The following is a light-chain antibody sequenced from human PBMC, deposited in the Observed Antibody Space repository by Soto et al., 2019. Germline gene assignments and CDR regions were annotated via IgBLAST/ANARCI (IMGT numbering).Light chain of an antibody. J-gene: IGLJ7*01. CDR3: CSYAGSSTLAV. CDR2: EVS. CDR1: SSDVGSYNL. V-gene: IGLV2-23*02. Sequence: QSALTQPASVSGSPGQSITISCTGTSSDVGSYNLVSWYQQHPTKAPKLMIYEVSKRPSGVSNRFSGSKSDNTASLTISGLQAEDKADYYCCSYAGSSTLAVFGGGTKLTVL.